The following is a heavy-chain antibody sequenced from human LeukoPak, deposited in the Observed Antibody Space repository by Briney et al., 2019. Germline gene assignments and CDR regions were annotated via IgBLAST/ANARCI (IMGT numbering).Heavy chain of an antibody. J-gene: IGHJ4*02. CDR2: FYPEDGET. CDR3: ARQPIQYSSGWYDCHFDY. V-gene: IGHV1-24*01. CDR1: GYTLTELS. D-gene: IGHD6-19*01. Sequence: ASVKVSCKVSGYTLTELSMHWVRQAPGKGLEWMGGFYPEDGETIYAQKIQGRVTMTEDTSTDTAYMELSSLRSEDTAVYYCARQPIQYSSGWYDCHFDYWGQGTLVTVSS.